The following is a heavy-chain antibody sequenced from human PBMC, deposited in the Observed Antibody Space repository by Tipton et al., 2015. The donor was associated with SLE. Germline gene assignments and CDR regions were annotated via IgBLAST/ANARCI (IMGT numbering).Heavy chain of an antibody. Sequence: TLSLTCTVSGDSIRSSGYYWTWIRQLPGKGLEWIGYIYSSGTTLYNPSLKSRTTLSVDTSENKFSLKLSSVTAADTAVYFCAADTSGYCHFHHWGPGALVTVSS. J-gene: IGHJ4*02. CDR2: IYSSGTT. CDR1: GDSIRSSGYY. D-gene: IGHD3-22*01. CDR3: AADTSGYCHFHH. V-gene: IGHV4-31*03.